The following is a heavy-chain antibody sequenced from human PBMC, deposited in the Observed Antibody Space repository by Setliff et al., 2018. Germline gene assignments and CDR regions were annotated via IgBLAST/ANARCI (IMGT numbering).Heavy chain of an antibody. J-gene: IGHJ4*02. CDR1: GFNFGSYT. Sequence: GGSLRLSCAASGFNFGSYTMNWVRQTPGRGLEWISSIGTTGIINYADSVKGRFNISRDNVKNSLNLQMNSLRAEDTAVYYCARGKTDLAYWGQGTLVTASS. CDR3: ARGKTDLAY. D-gene: IGHD2-21*02. V-gene: IGHV3-48*01. CDR2: IGTTGII.